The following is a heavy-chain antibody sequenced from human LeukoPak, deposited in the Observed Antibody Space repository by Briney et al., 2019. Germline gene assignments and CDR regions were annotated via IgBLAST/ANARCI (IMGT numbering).Heavy chain of an antibody. CDR1: GYTFTSYD. J-gene: IGHJ4*02. V-gene: IGHV1-2*02. CDR2: INPNTGGT. Sequence: ASVKVSCKASGYTFTSYDINWVRQAPGQGLQWMGWINPNTGGTNYARQFQGRVTMTRDTSISTAYMDLSRLKSDDTAVYYCARDRSRGYSYGLESLYWGQGTLVTVSS. D-gene: IGHD5-18*01. CDR3: ARDRSRGYSYGLESLY.